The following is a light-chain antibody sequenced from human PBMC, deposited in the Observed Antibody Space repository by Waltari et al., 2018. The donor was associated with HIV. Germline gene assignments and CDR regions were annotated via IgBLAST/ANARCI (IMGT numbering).Light chain of an antibody. J-gene: IGLJ2*01. CDR2: KVD. V-gene: IGLV2-14*01. CDR1: ARDRGFYDF. CDR3: ASYTANDTVI. Sequence: SGLTQPASLSGFPGQSITISCTRAARDRGFYDFISCSQQHPCKVPKVILSKVDPRASGISDRFSGSKSGNTASLTISGLQTEDEAVYYCASYTANDTVIFAGGTTVTVL.